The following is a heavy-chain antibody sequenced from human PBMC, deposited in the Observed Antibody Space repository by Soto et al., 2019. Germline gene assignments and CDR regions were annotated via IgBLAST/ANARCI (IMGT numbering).Heavy chain of an antibody. V-gene: IGHV4-39*01. CDR3: ASLQVPGNFDY. J-gene: IGHJ4*02. CDR1: GGSIIRSDYY. Sequence: SETLSLTCTVSGGSIIRSDYYFFCIRQPPWNGLELIANVYYSGSTYYLSSLRSRLTVSVDTSKNQFSLQVTPVTAADTAIYFCASLQVPGNFDYWSQGTLVTVSA. CDR2: VYYSGST. D-gene: IGHD6-13*01.